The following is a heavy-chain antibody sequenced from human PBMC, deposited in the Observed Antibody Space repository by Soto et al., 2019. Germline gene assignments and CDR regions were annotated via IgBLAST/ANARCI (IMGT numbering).Heavy chain of an antibody. V-gene: IGHV1-18*01. CDR1: GYTFTSYG. D-gene: IGHD2-2*02. CDR3: ARDIVVVPAAIGSYYYGMDV. CDR2: ISAYNGNT. Sequence: ASVKVSCKASGYTFTSYGISWVRQAPGQGLEWMGWISAYNGNTNYAQKLQGRVTMTTDTSTSTAYMELRSLRSDDTAVYYCARDIVVVPAAIGSYYYGMDVCGQGTTVTVSS. J-gene: IGHJ6*02.